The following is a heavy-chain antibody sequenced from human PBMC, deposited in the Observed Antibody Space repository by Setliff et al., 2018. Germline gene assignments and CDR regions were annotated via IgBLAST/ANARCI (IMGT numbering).Heavy chain of an antibody. CDR1: GGSISSYY. J-gene: IGHJ6*03. Sequence: PSETLSLTCTVSGGSISSYYWSWIRQPAGKGLEWIGHIYIGGSANYNPSLQRRVPMSIDTSHPQFSLKLNSVTAADMAVYYCAREQWLDPPGYYYMDVWAKGTTVTVSS. D-gene: IGHD6-19*01. CDR2: IYIGGSA. CDR3: AREQWLDPPGYYYMDV. V-gene: IGHV4-4*07.